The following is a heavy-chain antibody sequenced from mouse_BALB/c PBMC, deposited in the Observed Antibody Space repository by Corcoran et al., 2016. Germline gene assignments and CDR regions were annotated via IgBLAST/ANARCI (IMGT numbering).Heavy chain of an antibody. V-gene: IGHV1S34*01. CDR1: GYSFTGYY. CDR3: ASCNYDYYAMDY. Sequence: LVKTGASVKISCKASGYSFTGYYMHWVKQSHGKSLEWIGYISCYNGATSYNQKFKGKATFTVDTSSSTAYMQFNSLTSEDSAVYYCASCNYDYYAMDYWGQGTSVTVSS. J-gene: IGHJ4*01. D-gene: IGHD2-1*01. CDR2: ISCYNGAT.